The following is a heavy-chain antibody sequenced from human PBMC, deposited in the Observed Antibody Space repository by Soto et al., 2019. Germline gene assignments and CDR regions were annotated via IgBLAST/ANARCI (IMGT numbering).Heavy chain of an antibody. J-gene: IGHJ6*02. D-gene: IGHD6-13*01. CDR1: GGTFSSYA. Sequence: SVKVSCKASGGTFSSYAISWVRQAPGQGLEWMGGIIPIFGTANYAQKFQGRVTITADESTSTAYMELSSLRSEDTAVYYCLSVAAAGNYYYYGMDVWGQGTTVTVSS. CDR2: IIPIFGTA. CDR3: LSVAAAGNYYYYGMDV. V-gene: IGHV1-69*13.